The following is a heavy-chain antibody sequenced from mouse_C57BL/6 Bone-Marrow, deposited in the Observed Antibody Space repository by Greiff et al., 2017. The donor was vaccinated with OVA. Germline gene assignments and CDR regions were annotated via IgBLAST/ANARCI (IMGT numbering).Heavy chain of an antibody. V-gene: IGHV1-59*01. J-gene: IGHJ1*03. D-gene: IGHD2-10*01. CDR2: IDPSDSYT. CDR1: GYTFTSYW. Sequence: QVQLQQPGAELVRPGTSVKLSCKASGYTFTSYWMHWVKQRPGQGLEWIGVIDPSDSYTNYNQKFKGKATLTVDTSSSTAYMQLSSLTSEDSAVYYCARSSYSLGYFDVWGTGTTVTVSS. CDR3: ARSSYSLGYFDV.